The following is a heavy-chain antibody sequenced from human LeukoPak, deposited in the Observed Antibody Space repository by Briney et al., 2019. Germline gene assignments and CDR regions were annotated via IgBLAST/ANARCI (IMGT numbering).Heavy chain of an antibody. D-gene: IGHD3-22*01. CDR1: GYTFTSYG. Sequence: GASVNVSCKASGYTFTSYGISWVRQAPGQGLEWMGWISAYNGNTNYAQKLQGRVTMTTDTSTSTAYMELRSLRSDDTAVYYCARDRRSSRYYYDSSGYSDYWGQGTLVTVSS. J-gene: IGHJ4*02. V-gene: IGHV1-18*01. CDR2: ISAYNGNT. CDR3: ARDRRSSRYYYDSSGYSDY.